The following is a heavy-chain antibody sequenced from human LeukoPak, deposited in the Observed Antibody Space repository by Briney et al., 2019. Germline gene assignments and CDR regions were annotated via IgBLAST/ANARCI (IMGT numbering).Heavy chain of an antibody. CDR2: IIPIFGTA. Sequence: SVKVSCKASGGTFSSYAISWVRQAPGQGLEWMGGIIPIFGTANYAQKFQGRVTITADESTSTAYMELSSLTSEDTAVYYCAHQWGRYCSSTSCYAGGPFDYWGQGTLVTVSS. J-gene: IGHJ4*02. CDR3: AHQWGRYCSSTSCYAGGPFDY. V-gene: IGHV1-69*01. D-gene: IGHD2-2*01. CDR1: GGTFSSYA.